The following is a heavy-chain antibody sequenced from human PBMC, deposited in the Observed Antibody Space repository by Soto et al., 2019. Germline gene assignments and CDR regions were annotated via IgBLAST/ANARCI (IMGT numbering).Heavy chain of an antibody. CDR3: AREGERGSGDSVDALDI. CDR2: IDIGGNT. J-gene: IGHJ3*02. D-gene: IGHD1-1*01. Sequence: EVELVESGGGLVQPGGSLRLSCAASGFTFSSYDMHWVRQATGKGLEWVSAIDIGGNTFYPGSVQGRFTISRENGKNSLYLQMNNRRAGDTAVYYCAREGERGSGDSVDALDIWGPGTLVTVSS. CDR1: GFTFSSYD. V-gene: IGHV3-13*01.